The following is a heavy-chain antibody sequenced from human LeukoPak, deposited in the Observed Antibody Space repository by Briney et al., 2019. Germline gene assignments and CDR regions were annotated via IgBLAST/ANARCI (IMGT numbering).Heavy chain of an antibody. CDR1: GFTFSTYG. CDR2: ISSSSVSI. CDR3: ARRFRERYCSGGSCYSFGY. Sequence: PGGSLRLSCAASGFTFSTYGMNWVRQAPGKGLGWLSHISSSSVSIYYADSVKGRFTISRDNAKNSLYLQMNSLRAEDTAVYYCARRFRERYCSGGSCYSFGYWGQGTLVTVSS. D-gene: IGHD2-15*01. J-gene: IGHJ4*02. V-gene: IGHV3-48*01.